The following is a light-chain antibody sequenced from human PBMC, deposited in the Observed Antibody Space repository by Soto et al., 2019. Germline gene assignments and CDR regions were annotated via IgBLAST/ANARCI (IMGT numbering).Light chain of an antibody. Sequence: QSALTQPASVSGSPGQSIAISCTGTINAIAAYSCVSWYQQHPGKAPKLMIYDVSARPSGVSDRFSGSKSGNTASLTISGLQAEDEGDYYCSSCLSNGTRDFGTGTKLTVL. CDR3: SSCLSNGTRD. J-gene: IGLJ1*01. V-gene: IGLV2-14*03. CDR1: INAIAAYSC. CDR2: DVS.